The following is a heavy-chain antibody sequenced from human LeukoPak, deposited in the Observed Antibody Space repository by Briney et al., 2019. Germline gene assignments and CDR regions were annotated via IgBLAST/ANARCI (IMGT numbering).Heavy chain of an antibody. CDR2: VSGGGHNT. V-gene: IGHV3-23*01. CDR3: AKDRSSWYYPFDS. D-gene: IGHD3-3*01. J-gene: IGHJ4*02. CDR1: GFTFSGYA. Sequence: PGGSLRLSCVASGFTFSGYAMSWVRQAPGKGLEWVSVVSGGGHNTYYADSVKGRFTMSRDNSKRTVYLQMNSLRAEDTAVYYCAKDRSSWYYPFDSWGRGTLVTVSS.